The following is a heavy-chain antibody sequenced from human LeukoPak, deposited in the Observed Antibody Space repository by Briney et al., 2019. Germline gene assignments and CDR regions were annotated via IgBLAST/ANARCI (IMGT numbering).Heavy chain of an antibody. CDR2: ISAAGGIT. D-gene: IGHD2-15*01. Sequence: TGGSLRLSCAASGFTFSSYAMSWVRQAPGKGLEWVSTISAAGGITYYADSVKGRFTISRDNSKKTLFLQMSSLRAEDTAVYYCAGYYCSSGTCRKYLDYWGQGTLVTVSS. CDR1: GFTFSSYA. CDR3: AGYYCSSGTCRKYLDY. V-gene: IGHV3-23*01. J-gene: IGHJ4*02.